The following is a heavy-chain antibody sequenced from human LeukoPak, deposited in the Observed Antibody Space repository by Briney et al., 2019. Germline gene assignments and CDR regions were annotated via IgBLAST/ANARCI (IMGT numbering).Heavy chain of an antibody. V-gene: IGHV3-74*01. CDR3: ALPLRDGDFYFDY. CDR1: GFTFSNYW. Sequence: PGGSLRLSCAASGFTFSNYWMHWVRQAPGKGLVWVSRINRDGRSTNYADSVKGRFTIFRDNAKDTVFLQMNSLRAEDTAVYYCALPLRDGDFYFDYWGQGALVTVSS. CDR2: INRDGRST. D-gene: IGHD4-17*01. J-gene: IGHJ4*02.